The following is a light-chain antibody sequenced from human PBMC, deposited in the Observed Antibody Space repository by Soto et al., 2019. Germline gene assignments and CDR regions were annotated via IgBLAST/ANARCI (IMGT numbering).Light chain of an antibody. CDR2: EVT. Sequence: QSVLTQPASVSGSPGQSIAISCTGTSSDVGGYDYVSWYQQQPDKAPKLMIYEVTQRPSGVSNRFSGSKSGNTASLTISGLKAEDEADYYCSSHTSGSTRVFGTGTKLTVL. CDR3: SSHTSGSTRV. V-gene: IGLV2-14*01. CDR1: SSDVGGYDY. J-gene: IGLJ1*01.